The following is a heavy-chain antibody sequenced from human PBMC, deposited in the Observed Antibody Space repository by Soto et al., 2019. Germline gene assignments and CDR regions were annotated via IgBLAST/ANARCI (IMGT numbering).Heavy chain of an antibody. CDR2: IIPIFGTA. V-gene: IGHV1-69*13. CDR1: GVTFSSYA. D-gene: IGHD3-9*01. J-gene: IGHJ3*02. CDR3: ARIVHYDILTGYYNASGDAFDI. Sequence: SVKVSCKASGVTFSSYAISWVRQAPGQGLEWMGGIIPIFGTANYAQKFQGRVTITADESTSTAYMELSSLRSENTAVYYCARIVHYDILTGYYNASGDAFDIWGQGTMVTVSS.